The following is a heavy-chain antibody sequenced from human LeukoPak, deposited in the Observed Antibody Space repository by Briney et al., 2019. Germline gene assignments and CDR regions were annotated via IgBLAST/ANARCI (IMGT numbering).Heavy chain of an antibody. CDR1: GFTFSSYA. V-gene: IGHV3-23*01. J-gene: IGHJ4*02. D-gene: IGHD6-6*01. Sequence: TGGSLRLPCAASGFTFSSYAMSWVRQAPGKGLEWLSATSGSGGSTYYADSVKGRFTISRDTSKNTLYLQMNNLRAEDTAVYYWAKDRETYEYTFDYWGQGTLVTVSS. CDR2: TSGSGGST. CDR3: AKDRETYEYTFDY.